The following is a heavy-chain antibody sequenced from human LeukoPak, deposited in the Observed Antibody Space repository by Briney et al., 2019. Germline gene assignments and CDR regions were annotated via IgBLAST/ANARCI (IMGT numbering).Heavy chain of an antibody. CDR1: GFTFSSYG. Sequence: AGSLRLSCAASGFTFSSYGMHWVRQAPGKGLEWVAVIWYDGSNKYYAYSVKGRFTISRDNSKNTLYLQMNSLRAEDTAVYYCAKDQYYDSSGQDAFDIWGQGTMVTVSS. D-gene: IGHD3-22*01. J-gene: IGHJ3*02. CDR3: AKDQYYDSSGQDAFDI. CDR2: IWYDGSNK. V-gene: IGHV3-33*06.